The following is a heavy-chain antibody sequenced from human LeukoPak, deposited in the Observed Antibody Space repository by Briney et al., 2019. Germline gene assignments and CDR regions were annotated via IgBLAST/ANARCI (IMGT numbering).Heavy chain of an antibody. J-gene: IGHJ4*02. D-gene: IGHD4-17*01. Sequence: PGGSLRLSCAASGFTFSSYAMSWVRQAPGKGLEWVSAISGSGGSTYYADSVKGRFTISRDNSKNTLYLQMNSLRAEDTAVYYCAKDLRDGDYLTPFDYWGRGTLVTVSS. CDR3: AKDLRDGDYLTPFDY. CDR2: ISGSGGST. V-gene: IGHV3-23*01. CDR1: GFTFSSYA.